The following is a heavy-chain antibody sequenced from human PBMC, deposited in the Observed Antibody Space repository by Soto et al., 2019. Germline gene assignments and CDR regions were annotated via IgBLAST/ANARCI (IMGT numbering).Heavy chain of an antibody. D-gene: IGHD4-17*01. CDR2: IKSKTDGGTT. CDR1: GFTFSNAW. J-gene: IGHJ4*02. CDR3: TTEGRDYGDYVRNY. Sequence: GGSLRLSCAASGFTFSNAWMSWVRQAPGKGLEWVGRIKSKTDGGTTDYAAPVKGRFTISRDDSKNTLYLQMNSLKTEDTAVYYCTTEGRDYGDYVRNYWGQGTLVTVSS. V-gene: IGHV3-15*01.